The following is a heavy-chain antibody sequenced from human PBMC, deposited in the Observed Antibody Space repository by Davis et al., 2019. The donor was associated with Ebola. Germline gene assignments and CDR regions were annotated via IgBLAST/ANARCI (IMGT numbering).Heavy chain of an antibody. V-gene: IGHV1-46*01. D-gene: IGHD3-22*01. CDR1: GYTFTSYY. CDR3: ARVPTMIVVATDWGMDV. Sequence: ASVKVSCKASGYTFTSYYMHWVRQAPGQGLEWMGIINPSGGSTSYAQKFQGRVTMTRDTSASTAYMELSSLRSEDTAVYYCARVPTMIVVATDWGMDVWGQGTTVTVSS. J-gene: IGHJ6*02. CDR2: INPSGGST.